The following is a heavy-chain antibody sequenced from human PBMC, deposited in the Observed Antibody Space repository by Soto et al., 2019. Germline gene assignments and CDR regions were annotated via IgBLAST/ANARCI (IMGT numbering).Heavy chain of an antibody. CDR1: GYIFINYG. V-gene: IGHV1-18*01. Sequence: QVQVVQSGAEVKKPGASVKVSCKASGYIFINYGISWVRQAPGQGLEWMGWINVYNGNTNYAEKIQGRVTMTTDTSMSTAYMELKRLKSDDTAVYFCARGPDPTYSDYWGQGTLVTVSS. CDR2: INVYNGNT. J-gene: IGHJ4*02. CDR3: ARGPDPTYSDY.